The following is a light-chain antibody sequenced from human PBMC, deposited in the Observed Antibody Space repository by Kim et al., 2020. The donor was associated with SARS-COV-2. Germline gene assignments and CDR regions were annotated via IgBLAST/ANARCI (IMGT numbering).Light chain of an antibody. V-gene: IGLV3-1*01. CDR3: QAWDSSTAV. CDR1: KLGDKY. J-gene: IGLJ1*01. CDR2: QDS. Sequence: SYELTQPPSVSVSPGQTASITCSVDKLGDKYACWYQQKPGQSPVLVIYQDSKRPSGIPERFSGSNSGNTATLTISGTQAMDEADYYCQAWDSSTAVFGTG.